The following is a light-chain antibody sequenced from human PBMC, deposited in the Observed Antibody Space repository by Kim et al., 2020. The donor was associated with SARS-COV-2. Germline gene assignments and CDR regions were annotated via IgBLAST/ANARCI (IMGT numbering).Light chain of an antibody. V-gene: IGLV1-51*01. Sequence: QSVLTQPPSVSAAPGQKVTISCSGSSSNIGNNYVSWYQQLPGTAPKLLIYDNYKRPSGIPDRFSGSKSGTSATLGITGLQTGDEADYYCGTWDSSLSAHVVFGGGTQLTVL. CDR2: DNY. CDR3: GTWDSSLSAHVV. CDR1: SSNIGNNY. J-gene: IGLJ2*01.